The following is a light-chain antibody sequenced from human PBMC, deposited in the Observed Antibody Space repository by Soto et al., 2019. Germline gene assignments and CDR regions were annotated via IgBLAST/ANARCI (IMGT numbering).Light chain of an antibody. V-gene: IGKV1-5*03. J-gene: IGKJ1*01. CDR1: QSISSW. CDR2: KAS. Sequence: DIQMTQSPSTLSASLGDSVTITCRASQSISSWLAWYQQKPGKAPKLLIYKASSLESGVQSSFSGSGSGTESTLTIRSLQPDDFATYYCKQYNSYRTCGQGTKVDIK. CDR3: KQYNSYRT.